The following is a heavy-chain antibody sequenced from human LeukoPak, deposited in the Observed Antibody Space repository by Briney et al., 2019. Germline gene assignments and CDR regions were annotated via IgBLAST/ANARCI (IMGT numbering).Heavy chain of an antibody. CDR3: ARDAQRGFDYSNSLKY. CDR2: IWSDGTNR. D-gene: IGHD4-11*01. J-gene: IGHJ4*01. V-gene: IGHV3-33*01. Sequence: GSPLRLSCSASGFIFSHHGMHWVRQAPGKGLEWVAVIWSDGTNRFYAGSVKGRFTISRDNSQNSVFLQMNSLRVEDTAMYYCARDAQRGFDYSNSLKYWGHGTLVTVSS. CDR1: GFIFSHHG.